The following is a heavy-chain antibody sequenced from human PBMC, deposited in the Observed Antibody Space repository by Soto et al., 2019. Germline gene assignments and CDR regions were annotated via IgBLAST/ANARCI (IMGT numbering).Heavy chain of an antibody. J-gene: IGHJ4*02. Sequence: QVQLLESGPGLVKPSETLSLTCTVSGDSIGTTHSYWAWIRQSPGKGLEWIGNIHYSGSTYYMPSLRSRVTLSVDTSKKQFSLRLTSVTAEDTAVYYCARQEGNGNVWPLDYWGQGILVTVSS. CDR2: IHYSGST. D-gene: IGHD2-8*01. V-gene: IGHV4-39*01. CDR3: ARQEGNGNVWPLDY. CDR1: GDSIGTTHSY.